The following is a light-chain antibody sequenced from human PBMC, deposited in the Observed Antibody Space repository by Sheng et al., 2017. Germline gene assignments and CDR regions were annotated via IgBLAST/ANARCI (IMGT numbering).Light chain of an antibody. CDR3: MIWPSNAFTV. V-gene: IGLV5-37*01. J-gene: IGLJ2*01. CDR1: SDINVGRYN. Sequence: QPVLTQPPSSSASPGESARLTCTLPSDINVGRYNIYWYQQKPGSPPRYLLYYSSDSNKGQGSGVPSHFSGSKDASANTGILLISGLQSDDEADYYCMIWPSNAFTVFGGGTKLTVL. CDR2: YSSDSNK.